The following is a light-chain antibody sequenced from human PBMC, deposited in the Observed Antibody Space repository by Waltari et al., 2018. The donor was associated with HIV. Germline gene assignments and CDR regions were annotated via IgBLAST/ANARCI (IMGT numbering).Light chain of an antibody. CDR2: DVY. Sequence: QSALTQPASVSGSPGPSITISCTRTSSDAGAYDYVSWYQQHPGKVPKLLIYDVYNRPSRISNRFSGSKSGNTASLTISGLQAEDEAHYYCASFTSGRLNVFGTGTKVTVL. CDR3: ASFTSGRLNV. J-gene: IGLJ1*01. V-gene: IGLV2-14*03. CDR1: SSDAGAYDY.